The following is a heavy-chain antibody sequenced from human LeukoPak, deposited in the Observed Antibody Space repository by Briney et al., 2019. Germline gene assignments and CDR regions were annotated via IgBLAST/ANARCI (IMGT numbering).Heavy chain of an antibody. D-gene: IGHD4-23*01. Sequence: SETLSLTCTVSGGSISSSSYYWGWIRQPPGKGLEWIVSIYYSGSTYYNPSLKSRVTISVDTSKNQFSLKLSSVTAADTAVYYCARVAVTTVVPGGAFDIWGQGTMVTVSS. CDR1: GGSISSSSYY. CDR3: ARVAVTTVVPGGAFDI. V-gene: IGHV4-39*01. CDR2: IYYSGST. J-gene: IGHJ3*02.